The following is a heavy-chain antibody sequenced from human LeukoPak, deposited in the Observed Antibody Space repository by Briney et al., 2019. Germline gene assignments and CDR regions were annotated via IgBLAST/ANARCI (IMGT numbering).Heavy chain of an antibody. CDR1: GFTVSNNY. D-gene: IGHD2-2*01. CDR2: IYSGGTT. Sequence: GGSLRLSCAASGFTVSNNYMSWVRQARGKGLEWVSVIYSGGTTYYTDSVKGRFTISRDKFKNTLYLQMNSLRAEDTAVYYCARDGCSTTSCYADWGQGTLVTVSS. J-gene: IGHJ4*02. V-gene: IGHV3-53*01. CDR3: ARDGCSTTSCYAD.